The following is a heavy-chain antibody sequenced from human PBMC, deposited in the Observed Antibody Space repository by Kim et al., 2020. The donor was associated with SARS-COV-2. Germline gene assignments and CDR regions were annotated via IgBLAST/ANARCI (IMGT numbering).Heavy chain of an antibody. CDR3: ARATGYSYGYPGSFDP. Sequence: SVKGRFTISRDNSKNTLYLQMNSLRAEDTAVYYCARATGYSYGYPGSFDPWGQGTLVTVSS. V-gene: IGHV3-30*01. J-gene: IGHJ5*02. D-gene: IGHD5-18*01.